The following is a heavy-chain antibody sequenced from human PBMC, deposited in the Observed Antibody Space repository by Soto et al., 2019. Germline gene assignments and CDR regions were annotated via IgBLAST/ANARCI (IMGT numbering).Heavy chain of an antibody. J-gene: IGHJ6*03. CDR2: IYSGGST. CDR1: GFTVSSNY. V-gene: IGHV3-53*04. D-gene: IGHD6-6*01. CDR3: AREAARRGYYCYMDV. Sequence: EVQLVESGGGLVQPGGSLRLSCAASGFTVSSNYMSWVRQAPGKGLEWVSVIYSGGSTYYADSVKGRFTISRHNSKNTLYLQMNSLRAEDTAVYYCAREAARRGYYCYMDVWGKGTTVTVSS.